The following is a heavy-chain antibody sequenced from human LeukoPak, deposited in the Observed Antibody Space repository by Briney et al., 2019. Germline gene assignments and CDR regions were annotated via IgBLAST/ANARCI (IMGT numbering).Heavy chain of an antibody. J-gene: IGHJ4*02. Sequence: SETLSLTCTVSGGSISNNNYYWAWIRQPPGKGLECIGSIYYSGSPYYNPSLKSRVTISVDTSKNQFSLRLSSVTAADTAVYYCATWRTAKTGFVYWGQGTLVTVSS. CDR1: GGSISNNNYY. V-gene: IGHV4-39*01. D-gene: IGHD1-1*01. CDR2: IYYSGSP. CDR3: ATWRTAKTGFVY.